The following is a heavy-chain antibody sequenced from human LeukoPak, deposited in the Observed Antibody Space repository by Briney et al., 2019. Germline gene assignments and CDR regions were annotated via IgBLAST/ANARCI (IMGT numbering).Heavy chain of an antibody. Sequence: GGSLRLSCAAPGFTFSSSAMSWVRQAPGKGLEWVSAISNNGGYTYYADSVQGRFTISRDNSKITLCLQMNSLRAEERAVYYCAKQLGYCSDGSCYFPYWGQGTLATVSS. V-gene: IGHV3-23*01. CDR1: GFTFSSSA. J-gene: IGHJ4*02. CDR3: AKQLGYCSDGSCYFPY. D-gene: IGHD2-15*01. CDR2: ISNNGGYT.